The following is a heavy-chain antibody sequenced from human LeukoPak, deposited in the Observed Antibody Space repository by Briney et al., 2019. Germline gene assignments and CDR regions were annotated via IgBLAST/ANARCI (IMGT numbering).Heavy chain of an antibody. CDR3: ARDVVGRGFNYYGSGSYYDY. CDR2: IYYSGST. J-gene: IGHJ4*02. Sequence: PSETLSLTCTVSGGSISSHYWSWIRQPPGKGLAWIGYIYYSGSTNYNPSLKSRVTISVDTSKNQFSLKLSSVTAADTAVYYCARDVVGRGFNYYGSGSYYDYWGQGTLVTVSS. V-gene: IGHV4-59*11. CDR1: GGSISSHY. D-gene: IGHD3-10*01.